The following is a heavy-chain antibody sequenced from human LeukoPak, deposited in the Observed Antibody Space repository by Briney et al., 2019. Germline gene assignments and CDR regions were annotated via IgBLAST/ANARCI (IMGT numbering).Heavy chain of an antibody. Sequence: SVKVSCKASGGTFSSYAISWVRQAPGQGLEWMGGIIPIFGTANYAQKLQGRVTMTTDTSTSTAYMELRSLRSDDTAVYYCARKDAEPTLDAFDIWGQGTMVTVSS. CDR3: ARKDAEPTLDAFDI. CDR2: IIPIFGTA. D-gene: IGHD1-14*01. J-gene: IGHJ3*02. CDR1: GGTFSSYA. V-gene: IGHV1-69*05.